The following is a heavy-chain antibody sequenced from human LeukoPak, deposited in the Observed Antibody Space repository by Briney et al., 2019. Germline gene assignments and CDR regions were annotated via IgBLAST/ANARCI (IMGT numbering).Heavy chain of an antibody. D-gene: IGHD3/OR15-3a*01. CDR3: AKDRSGLDLDY. CDR1: GFTFSNYA. J-gene: IGHJ4*02. V-gene: IGHV3-30-3*01. CDR2: LAHDGSNP. Sequence: GGSLRLSCAASGFTFSNYAMHWVRQAPGKGLEWAAVLAHDGSNPYYADSVKGRFTISRDNSKNTLYLQLNSLRAEDTAVYYCAKDRSGLDLDYWGQGTLVTVSS.